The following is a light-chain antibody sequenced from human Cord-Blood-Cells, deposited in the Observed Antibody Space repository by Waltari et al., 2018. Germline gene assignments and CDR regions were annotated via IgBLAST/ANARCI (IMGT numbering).Light chain of an antibody. J-gene: IGLJ3*02. CDR2: YDS. Sequence: SYVLTQPPSVSVAPGKTARITCGGNNIGSKSGHWYQQKPGQAPVLVIYYDSDRPSGIPERFSGSNSANTATLTISRVEAGDEADYYCQVWDSSSDHPVFGGGTKLTVL. CDR3: QVWDSSSDHPV. V-gene: IGLV3-21*04. CDR1: NIGSKS.